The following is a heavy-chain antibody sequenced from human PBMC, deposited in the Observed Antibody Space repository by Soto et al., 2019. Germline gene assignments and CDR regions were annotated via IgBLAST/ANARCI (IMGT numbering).Heavy chain of an antibody. V-gene: IGHV4-59*12. CDR3: ARDSSYCGGDCSDYYYYGMDV. Sequence: SETLSLTCTVSGGSISGSYWSWIRQTPGKVLEWVGYIHYSGSTNYNPSLKSRVTMSVDSAKNQFSLKLSSVTAADTAVYYCARDSSYCGGDCSDYYYYGMDVWGQGTTVTVSS. D-gene: IGHD2-21*02. CDR2: IHYSGST. CDR1: GGSISGSY. J-gene: IGHJ6*02.